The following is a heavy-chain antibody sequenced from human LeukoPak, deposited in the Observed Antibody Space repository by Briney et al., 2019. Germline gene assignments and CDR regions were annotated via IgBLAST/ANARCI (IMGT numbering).Heavy chain of an antibody. D-gene: IGHD5/OR15-5a*01. CDR1: GFTVSSNY. V-gene: IGHV3-53*01. CDR2: IYSGGST. CDR3: ARETGLVSFDY. Sequence: GGSLRLSCAASGFTVSSNYMSWVRQAPGKVLEWVSVIYSGGSTYYADSVKGRFTISRDNSKNTLYLQMNSLRAEDTAVYYCARETGLVSFDYWGQGTLVTVSS. J-gene: IGHJ4*02.